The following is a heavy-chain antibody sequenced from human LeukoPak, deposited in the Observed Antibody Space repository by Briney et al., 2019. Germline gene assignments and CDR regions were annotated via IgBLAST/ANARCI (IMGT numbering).Heavy chain of an antibody. V-gene: IGHV6-1*01. CDR3: ARGRPIMGAPQNAFDI. CDR1: GDSVSSNSAA. CDR2: TYDRARRFH. D-gene: IGHD1-26*01. J-gene: IGHJ3*02. Sequence: SQTLSLTCALSGDSVSSNSAACNWISQSPSKGLELLVRTYDRARRFHNYAVSMRGRITINADTSRNQLSLQLNSVTPEDTAVYYCARGRPIMGAPQNAFDIWGQGTMVTVSS.